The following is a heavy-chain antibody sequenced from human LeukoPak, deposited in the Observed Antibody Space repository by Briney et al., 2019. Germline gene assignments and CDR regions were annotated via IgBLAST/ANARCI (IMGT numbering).Heavy chain of an antibody. J-gene: IGHJ4*02. D-gene: IGHD3-22*01. CDR1: GFTFSSYE. Sequence: GGSLRLSCAASGFTFSSYEMSWVRQAPGKGLEWVSYISSSGSTIYYADSVKGRFTISRDNAKNSLYLQMNSLRAEDTAVYYCARGAYYYDSSGYWDQIYFDYWGQGTLVTVSS. CDR3: ARGAYYYDSSGYWDQIYFDY. CDR2: ISSSGSTI. V-gene: IGHV3-48*03.